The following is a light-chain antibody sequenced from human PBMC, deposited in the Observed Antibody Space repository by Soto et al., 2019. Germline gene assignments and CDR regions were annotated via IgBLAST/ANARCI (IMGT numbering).Light chain of an antibody. V-gene: IGLV2-11*01. CDR3: CLSPGSLTWL. Sequence: QSALTQPRSVSGSPGQSVTISCTATGSDDGDSSHVSWYQLHPGKAPKLMIYEVNNRPSGVPDRFSGSKSGSTASLTISGLQAEDEAEYYCCLSPGSLTWLFGGGTKLTVL. CDR2: EVN. CDR1: GSDDGDSSH. J-gene: IGLJ3*02.